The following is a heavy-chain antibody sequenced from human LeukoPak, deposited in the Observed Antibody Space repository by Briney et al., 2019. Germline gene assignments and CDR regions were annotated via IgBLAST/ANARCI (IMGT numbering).Heavy chain of an antibody. Sequence: ASVKVSCKASGNIFTGCYLHWVRQAPGQGLEWMGWINPNGGGPKYAPKFQGRVTMTRDTSINTVYMELGRLRSDDTAVYYCATGLFSYYYGSGAWGQGTLVTVSS. J-gene: IGHJ4*02. D-gene: IGHD3-10*01. V-gene: IGHV1-2*02. CDR2: INPNGGGP. CDR3: ATGLFSYYYGSGA. CDR1: GNIFTGCY.